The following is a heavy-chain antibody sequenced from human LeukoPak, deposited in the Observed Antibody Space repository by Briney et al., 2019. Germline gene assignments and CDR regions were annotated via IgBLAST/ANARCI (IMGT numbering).Heavy chain of an antibody. V-gene: IGHV3-30*02. CDR1: GFTFSSYA. Sequence: PGGSLRLSCAASGFTFSSYAMHWVRQAPGKGLDWVTFIHFDGSNTYYADSVKGRFTISRDNSKNTLYLQMNSLRPEDTAVYYCAKGSDYGDYYFDYWGQGTLVTVSS. CDR2: IHFDGSNT. J-gene: IGHJ4*02. D-gene: IGHD4-17*01. CDR3: AKGSDYGDYYFDY.